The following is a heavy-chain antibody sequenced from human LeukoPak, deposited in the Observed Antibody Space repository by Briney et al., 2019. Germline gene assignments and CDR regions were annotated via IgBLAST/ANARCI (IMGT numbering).Heavy chain of an antibody. CDR1: GFIFSGHV. D-gene: IGHD3-22*01. J-gene: IGHJ4*02. Sequence: GGSLRLSCAASGFIFSGHVMHWVRQAPGKGLEWVSLISYDGSNKDYADSVKGRFTISRDNAKNTLYLQMNSLRAEDTAVYYCARGYDSSGRNWGQGTLVTVSS. CDR2: ISYDGSNK. CDR3: ARGYDSSGRN. V-gene: IGHV3-30-3*01.